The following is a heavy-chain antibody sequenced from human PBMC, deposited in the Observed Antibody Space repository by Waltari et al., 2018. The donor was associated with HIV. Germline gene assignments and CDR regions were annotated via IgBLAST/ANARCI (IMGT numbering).Heavy chain of an antibody. V-gene: IGHV3-23*01. CDR2: ISGSGGST. J-gene: IGHJ6*02. Sequence: VQLLESGGVLVQRGGSLCFYSAASRVSFGRDAMSWVRRAPGKGLEWVSAISGSGGSTDYADSVKGRFTISRDNSKNTLYLQMNSLGAEDTAVYYCAKGHYDFWSDSYYYGMDVWGQGTTVTVSS. CDR3: AKGHYDFWSDSYYYGMDV. D-gene: IGHD3-3*01. CDR1: RVSFGRDA.